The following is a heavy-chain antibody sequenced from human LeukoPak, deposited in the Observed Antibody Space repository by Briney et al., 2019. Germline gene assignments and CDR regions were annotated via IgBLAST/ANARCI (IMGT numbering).Heavy chain of an antibody. Sequence: PSETLSLTCTVSGGSISSYYWSWIRQPPGKGLEWIGYIYHSGSTDYNPSLKSRVTISVDTSKSQFSLKLTSVTTADTAVYYCATLTTAVTAYYFDYWGQGTLVTVSS. V-gene: IGHV4-4*09. CDR3: ATLTTAVTAYYFDY. CDR2: IYHSGST. J-gene: IGHJ4*02. CDR1: GGSISSYY. D-gene: IGHD4-23*01.